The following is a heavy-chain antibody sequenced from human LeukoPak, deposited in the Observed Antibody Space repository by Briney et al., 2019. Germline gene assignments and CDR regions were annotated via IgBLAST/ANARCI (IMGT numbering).Heavy chain of an antibody. CDR3: ARAFWSDYGYYFDY. J-gene: IGHJ4*02. D-gene: IGHD1-26*01. V-gene: IGHV3-53*01. CDR2: IYSGGST. Sequence: GGSLRLSCAASGFTVSSNYMSWVRQAPGKGLEWVSVIYSGGSTYYADSVKGRFTISRDNSKNTLYLQMTSLRAEDTAVYYCARAFWSDYGYYFDYWGQGTLVTVSS. CDR1: GFTVSSNY.